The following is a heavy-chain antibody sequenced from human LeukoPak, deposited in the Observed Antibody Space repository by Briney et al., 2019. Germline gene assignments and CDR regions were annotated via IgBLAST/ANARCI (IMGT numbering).Heavy chain of an antibody. V-gene: IGHV1-2*02. J-gene: IGHJ4*02. CDR3: ARYNYDSSGYPRPFFDY. CDR1: GYTFTGYY. Sequence: ASVKVSCKASGYTFTGYYMHWVRQAPGQGLEWMGWINPNSGGTNYAQKFQGRVTMTRDTSISTAYMELSRLRSDDTAVYYCARYNYDSSGYPRPFFDYWGQGTLVTVSS. D-gene: IGHD3-22*01. CDR2: INPNSGGT.